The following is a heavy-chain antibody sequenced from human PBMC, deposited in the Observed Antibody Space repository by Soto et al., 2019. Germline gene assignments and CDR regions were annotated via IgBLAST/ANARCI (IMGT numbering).Heavy chain of an antibody. D-gene: IGHD5-12*01. CDR3: ARVGREYSGYDYDYYYYGMDV. CDR1: GFTFSSYS. J-gene: IGHJ6*02. Sequence: GGSLRLSCAASGFTFSSYSMNWVRQAPGKGLEWVSSISSSSSYIYYADSVKGRFTISRDNAKNSLYLQMNSLRAEDTAVYYCARVGREYSGYDYDYYYYGMDVWGQGTTVTVSS. CDR2: ISSSSSYI. V-gene: IGHV3-21*01.